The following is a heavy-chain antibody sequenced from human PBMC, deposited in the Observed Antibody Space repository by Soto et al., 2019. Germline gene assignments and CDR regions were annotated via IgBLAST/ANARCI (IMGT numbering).Heavy chain of an antibody. CDR2: IYYSGSA. CDR1: GGSISSADYY. CDR3: ARVSMTTVVTDAFDL. Sequence: QVQLQESGPGLVKPSQTLSLTCIVSGGSISSADYYWSWIRQPPGKGLEWIGYIYYSGSAYYNPSLKSRVTISVDTSKNHFSLNLRSVTAADTAVYYCARVSMTTVVTDAFDLWGQGTMVPVSS. J-gene: IGHJ3*01. D-gene: IGHD4-17*01. V-gene: IGHV4-30-4*01.